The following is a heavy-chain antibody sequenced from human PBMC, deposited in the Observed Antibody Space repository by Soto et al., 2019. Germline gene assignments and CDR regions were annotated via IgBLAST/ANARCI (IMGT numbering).Heavy chain of an antibody. CDR1: GFALSSCY. CDR2: TYTGGST. J-gene: IGHJ6*02. CDR3: ARDPPITSDYAMDV. V-gene: IGHV3-53*02. Sequence: EVQLVETGGDLIQPGGSLRLSCAAAGFALSSCYMMWVRQAPGKGLEWVSVTYTGGSTRYADSVKGRFTISRDDSSNTLFLQMNSLRADGTAVYYCARDPPITSDYAMDVWGQGTTVIVSS. D-gene: IGHD1-20*01.